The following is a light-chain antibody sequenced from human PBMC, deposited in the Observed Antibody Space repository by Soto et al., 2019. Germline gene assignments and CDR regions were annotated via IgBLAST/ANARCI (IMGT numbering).Light chain of an antibody. CDR3: SSYAGSGSVV. V-gene: IGLV2-23*01. CDR2: EGS. CDR1: SSDVGSYNL. J-gene: IGLJ2*01. Sequence: QSALTQPASVSGSPGQSFTISCTGTSSDVGSYNLVSWYQQHPGKAPKLMIYEGSKRPSGVSNRFSGSKSGNTASLTISGLQAEDEADYYCSSYAGSGSVVFGGGTKLTVL.